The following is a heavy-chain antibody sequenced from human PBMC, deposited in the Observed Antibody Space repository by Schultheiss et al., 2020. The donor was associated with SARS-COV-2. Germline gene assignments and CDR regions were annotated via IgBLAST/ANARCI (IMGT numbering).Heavy chain of an antibody. CDR2: ISYDGSNK. Sequence: SLKISCAASGFTFSSYGMHWVRQAPGKGLEWVAVISYDGSNKYYADSVKGRFTISRDNAENSLYLQMNSLRAEDTAVYYCARDIAARRFDYWGQGTLVTVSS. CDR3: ARDIAARRFDY. CDR1: GFTFSSYG. V-gene: IGHV3-30*19. D-gene: IGHD6-6*01. J-gene: IGHJ4*02.